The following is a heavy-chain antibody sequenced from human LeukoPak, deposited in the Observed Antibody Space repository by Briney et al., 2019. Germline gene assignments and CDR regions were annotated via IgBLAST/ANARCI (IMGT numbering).Heavy chain of an antibody. V-gene: IGHV3-7*03. Sequence: PGGSLRLSCAASGFTFRSYWMTWVRQAPGKGLEWVASIKRDGSEKYYVDSVKGRFTISRDNADNSLFLHMSSLRAVGTAMYYCAREDAVTFDPWGQGTLVTVSS. J-gene: IGHJ5*02. CDR1: GFTFRSYW. CDR2: IKRDGSEK. CDR3: AREDAVTFDP. D-gene: IGHD2-8*01.